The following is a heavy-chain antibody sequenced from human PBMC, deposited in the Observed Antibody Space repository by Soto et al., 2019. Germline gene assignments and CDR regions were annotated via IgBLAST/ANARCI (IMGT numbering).Heavy chain of an antibody. CDR2: ISGSGGRT. D-gene: IGHD2-8*01. Sequence: GGSLRLSCAGSGFTFSSYAMSWVRQAPGKGLEWVSGISGSGGRTYYADSVKGRFTISRDNSKKTLYLQMNSLRAEDTAVYSCVKQMYDYFDFWGQGTLVTVSS. CDR1: GFTFSSYA. J-gene: IGHJ4*02. CDR3: VKQMYDYFDF. V-gene: IGHV3-23*01.